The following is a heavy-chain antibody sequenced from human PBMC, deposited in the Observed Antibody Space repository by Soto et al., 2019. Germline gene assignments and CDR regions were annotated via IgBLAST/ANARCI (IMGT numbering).Heavy chain of an antibody. D-gene: IGHD5-12*01. Sequence: PGGSLRLSCAASGFTFSSYSMNWVRQAPGKGLEWVSYISGSSSTIYYADSVKGRFTISRDNAKNSLYLQMNSLRDEDTSVYFCARDRGTITSPYYYYYGMDVWGQGTTVTVSS. J-gene: IGHJ6*02. CDR1: GFTFSSYS. CDR3: ARDRGTITSPYYYYYGMDV. CDR2: ISGSSSTI. V-gene: IGHV3-48*02.